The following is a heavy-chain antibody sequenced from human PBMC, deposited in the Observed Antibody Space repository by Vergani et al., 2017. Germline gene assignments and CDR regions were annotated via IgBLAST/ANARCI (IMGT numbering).Heavy chain of an antibody. J-gene: IGHJ4*02. D-gene: IGHD3-3*01. CDR1: GFTFSSYA. Sequence: QVQLVESGGGVVQPGRSLRLSCAASGFTFSSYAMHWVRQAPGKGLEWVAVISYDGSNKYYADSVKGRFTISRDNSKNTLYLQMNSLRAEDTAVYYCAGGRLRFGDHYWGQGTLVTVSS. CDR3: AGGRLRFGDHY. V-gene: IGHV3-30-3*01. CDR2: ISYDGSNK.